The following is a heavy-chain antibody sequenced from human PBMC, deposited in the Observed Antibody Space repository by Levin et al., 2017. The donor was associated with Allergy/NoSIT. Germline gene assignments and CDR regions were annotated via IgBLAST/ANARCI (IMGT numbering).Heavy chain of an antibody. CDR1: FFPFLLSL. CDR2: ISSSSSYI. CDR3: TIKRIMITFGGVIVDDY. V-gene: IGHV3-21*01. J-gene: IGHJ4*02. D-gene: IGHD3-16*02. Sequence: GGSLILSFSSSFFPFLLSLLPFFRPSPLQWLACVSSISSSSSYIYYADSVKGRFTISRDNAKNSLYLQMNSLRAEDTAVYYCTIKRIMITFGGVIVDDYWGQGTLVTVSS.